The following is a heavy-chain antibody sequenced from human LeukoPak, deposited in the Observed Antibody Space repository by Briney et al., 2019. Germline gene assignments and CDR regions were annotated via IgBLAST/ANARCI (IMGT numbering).Heavy chain of an antibody. J-gene: IGHJ4*02. CDR2: IKSKTDGGTT. CDR3: TTVDWPIAARRGDY. V-gene: IGHV3-15*01. D-gene: IGHD6-6*01. Sequence: PGGSLRLSWAASGFTFSNAWMSWVRQAPGKGLEWVGRIKSKTDGGTTDYAAPVKGRFTISRDDSKNTLYLQMNSLKTEDTAVYYCTTVDWPIAARRGDYWGQGTLVTVSS. CDR1: GFTFSNAW.